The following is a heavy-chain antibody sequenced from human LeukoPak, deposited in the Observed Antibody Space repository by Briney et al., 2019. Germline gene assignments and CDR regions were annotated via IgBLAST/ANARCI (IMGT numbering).Heavy chain of an antibody. CDR1: GYSFSDYY. CDR2: INPDSGGT. V-gene: IGHV1-2*02. Sequence: ASVKVSCKASGYSFSDYYVHWLRQAPGQGLEWMGWINPDSGGTNYAQRFQGRVTMTRDTSITTVYMELSRLRSDDTAVFYCTREARAGNWIDPWGQGTPVIVSS. CDR3: TREARAGNWIDP. D-gene: IGHD5-12*01. J-gene: IGHJ5*02.